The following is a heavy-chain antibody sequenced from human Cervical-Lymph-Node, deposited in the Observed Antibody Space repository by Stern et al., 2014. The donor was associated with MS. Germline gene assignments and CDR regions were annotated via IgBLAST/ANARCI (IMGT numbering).Heavy chain of an antibody. V-gene: IGHV3-48*01. Sequence: VQLVESGGRLVQPGGSLRLSCAASGFTFSSHSMNWVRQAPGKGLEWVSYISRSSATTHYADSVKGRFTISRDKAKNSLYLQMNSLRAEDTAVYYCARGITIFGVVTQLDVWGQGTTVTVSS. D-gene: IGHD3-3*01. J-gene: IGHJ6*02. CDR1: GFTFSSHS. CDR3: ARGITIFGVVTQLDV. CDR2: ISRSSATT.